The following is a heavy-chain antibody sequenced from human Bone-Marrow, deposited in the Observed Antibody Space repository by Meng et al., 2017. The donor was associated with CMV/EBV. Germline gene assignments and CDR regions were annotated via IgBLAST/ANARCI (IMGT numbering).Heavy chain of an antibody. Sequence: ASVKVSCKASGYTFTDYYMHWVRQAPGQGLEWMGWINPNSGGTNYAQKFQGRVTMTRDTSISTAYMELSRLRSEDTAVYYCARDQPGTTGYGAFDIWGQGTMVTVSS. D-gene: IGHD1-1*01. CDR2: INPNSGGT. J-gene: IGHJ3*02. CDR3: ARDQPGTTGYGAFDI. CDR1: GYTFTDYY. V-gene: IGHV1-2*02.